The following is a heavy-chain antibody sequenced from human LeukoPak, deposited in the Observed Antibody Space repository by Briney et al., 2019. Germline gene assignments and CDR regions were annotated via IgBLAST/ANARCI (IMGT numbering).Heavy chain of an antibody. CDR3: ARAYYYDSSGYYFDY. CDR2: IIPIFGTA. V-gene: IGHV1-69*01. J-gene: IGHJ4*02. CDR1: GGTFSSYA. D-gene: IGHD3-22*01. Sequence: SVTVSCTASGGTFSSYAISWVRQAPGQGLEWMGGIIPIFGTANYAQKFQGRVTITADESTSTAYMELSSLRSEDTAVYYCARAYYYDSSGYYFDYWGQGTLVTVSS.